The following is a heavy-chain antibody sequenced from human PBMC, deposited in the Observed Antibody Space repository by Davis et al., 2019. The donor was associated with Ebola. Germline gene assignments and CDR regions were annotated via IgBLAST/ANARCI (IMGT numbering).Heavy chain of an antibody. J-gene: IGHJ5*02. CDR2: IIPILGIA. CDR1: GYTFTSYY. CDR3: ARDIRGGGNSA. V-gene: IGHV1-69*04. D-gene: IGHD4-23*01. Sequence: SVKVSCNASGYTFTSYYIHWVRQAPGQGLEWMGRIIPILGIANYAQKFQGRVTITADKSTSTAYMELSSLRSEDTAVYYCARDIRGGGNSAWGQGTLVTVSS.